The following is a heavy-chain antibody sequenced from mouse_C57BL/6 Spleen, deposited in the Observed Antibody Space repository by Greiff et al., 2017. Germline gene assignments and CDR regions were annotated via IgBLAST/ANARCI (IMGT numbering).Heavy chain of an antibody. J-gene: IGHJ4*01. V-gene: IGHV2-6*03. Sequence: VQLVESGPGLVAPSQSLSITCTVSGFSLTSYGVHWVRQPPGKGLEWLVVIWSDGSTTYNSALKSRLSISKDNSKSQVFLKMNSLQTDDTAMYYCASSYYYGSSYDYAMDYWGQGTSVTVSS. CDR3: ASSYYYGSSYDYAMDY. CDR1: GFSLTSYG. CDR2: IWSDGST. D-gene: IGHD1-1*01.